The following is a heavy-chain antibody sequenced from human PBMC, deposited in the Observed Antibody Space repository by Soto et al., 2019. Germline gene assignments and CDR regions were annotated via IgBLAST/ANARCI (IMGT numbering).Heavy chain of an antibody. CDR2: IKPDGTEK. V-gene: IGHV3-7*05. Sequence: GGSLRLSCVASGFAFNTYWMSWVRQAPGKGLEGVANIKPDGTEKYYVKYVKGRFTISRDNAKDSLYLQLSSLRVEDTAVYYCARDQGAVALDAWGQGTLVTVSS. CDR1: GFAFNTYW. J-gene: IGHJ5*02. CDR3: ARDQGAVALDA. D-gene: IGHD6-19*01.